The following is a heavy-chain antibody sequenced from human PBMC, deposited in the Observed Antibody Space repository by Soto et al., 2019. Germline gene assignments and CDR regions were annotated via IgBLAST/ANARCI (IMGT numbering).Heavy chain of an antibody. Sequence: QVQLQESGPGLVKPSGTLSLTCGAITNSNWWSWVRQPPGKGLEWIGEISHSGYTNYNPSLKSRVTISLDVSKNQFSLEVSSVTAADTAVYYCARSPGTWRLDSWGQGTLVTVSS. CDR3: ARSPGTWRLDS. D-gene: IGHD6-13*01. J-gene: IGHJ4*02. V-gene: IGHV4-4*02. CDR2: ISHSGYT. CDR1: ITNSNW.